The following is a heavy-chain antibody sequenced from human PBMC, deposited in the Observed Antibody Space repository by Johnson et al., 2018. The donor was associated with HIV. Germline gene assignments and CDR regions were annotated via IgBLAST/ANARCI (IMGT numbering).Heavy chain of an antibody. D-gene: IGHD3-10*01. CDR1: GFIFSSYA. V-gene: IGHV3-64*01. CDR2: ISRNGSST. CDR3: ARDVASVYGAGDHAFDI. J-gene: IGHJ3*02. Sequence: VQLVESGGGLVQPGGSLRLSCAASGFIFSSYAMHWVRQAPGKGLQYVSAISRNGSSTSYAHSVTGTFTIPRDNSRTTLYLQMGRLRVEDMAVYYCARDVASVYGAGDHAFDIWGQGTMVTVSS.